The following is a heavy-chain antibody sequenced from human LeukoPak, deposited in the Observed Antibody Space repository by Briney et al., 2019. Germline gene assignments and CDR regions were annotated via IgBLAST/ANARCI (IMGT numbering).Heavy chain of an antibody. V-gene: IGHV3-74*01. CDR3: ARGRLPTSNWLTGN. J-gene: IGHJ4*02. D-gene: IGHD1-1*01. CDR2: ISSDGSTK. CDR1: EFTFSSYS. Sequence: GGSLRLSCVASEFTFSSYSMHWFRQAPGKGLVWVSRISSDGSTKTYADAVQGRATISRDNAKTTLYLQMYGLRVDDTAVYYCARGRLPTSNWLTGNWGQGTQVTVSS.